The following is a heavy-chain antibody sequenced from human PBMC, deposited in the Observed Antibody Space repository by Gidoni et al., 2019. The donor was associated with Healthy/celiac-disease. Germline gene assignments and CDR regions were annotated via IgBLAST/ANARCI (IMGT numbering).Heavy chain of an antibody. V-gene: IGHV3-74*01. Sequence: EVQLVESGGGLVQPGGSLRLSCAASGFTFSSYWMHWVRQAPGKGLVWVSRINSDGSSTSYADSVKGRFTISRDNAKNTLYLQMNSLRAEDTAVYYCARSSTVDLDDIVVVPAAIYYWGQGTLVTVSS. CDR2: INSDGSST. D-gene: IGHD2-2*01. J-gene: IGHJ4*02. CDR3: ARSSTVDLDDIVVVPAAIYY. CDR1: GFTFSSYW.